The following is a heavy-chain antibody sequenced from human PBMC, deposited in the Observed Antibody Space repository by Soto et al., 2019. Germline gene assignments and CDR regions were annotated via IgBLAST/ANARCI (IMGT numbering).Heavy chain of an antibody. CDR3: ARKHMTTVTAFDY. Sequence: GASVKVSCKASGGTFSSYTISWVRQAPGQGLEWMGWISAYNGNTNYAQKLQGRVTMTTDTSTSTVYMELSSLRSEDTAVYYCARKHMTTVTAFDYWGQGTLVTVSS. J-gene: IGHJ4*02. D-gene: IGHD4-4*01. V-gene: IGHV1-18*01. CDR2: ISAYNGNT. CDR1: GGTFSSYT.